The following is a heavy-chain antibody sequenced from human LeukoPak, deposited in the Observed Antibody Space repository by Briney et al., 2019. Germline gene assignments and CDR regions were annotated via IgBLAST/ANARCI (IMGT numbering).Heavy chain of an antibody. D-gene: IGHD6-13*01. CDR1: GFTFSSYA. J-gene: IGHJ5*02. Sequence: GGSLRLSCAASGFTFSSYAMHWVRQAPGKGLEWVANVNQDGSEKYYVDSVKGRFTISRDNAKNSLYLQMNSLRAEDTALYYCAREWQQLMPSWGQGTLVTVSS. CDR2: VNQDGSEK. CDR3: AREWQQLMPS. V-gene: IGHV3-7*01.